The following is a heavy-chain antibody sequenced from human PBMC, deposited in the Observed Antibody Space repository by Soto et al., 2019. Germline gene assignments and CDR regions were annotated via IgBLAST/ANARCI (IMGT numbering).Heavy chain of an antibody. Sequence: ESGGNVVQPGRSLRLSCAASGFSSSDYGMHWVRQAPGKGLESVALLSYDGDKEYYADSVKGRFTISRDNSKNTVFLQMNSLRPEDTAVYYCGKDLMGEQWLGVMHYWGQGTLVTVSS. J-gene: IGHJ4*02. D-gene: IGHD6-19*01. V-gene: IGHV3-30*18. CDR1: GFSSSDYG. CDR3: GKDLMGEQWLGVMHY. CDR2: LSYDGDKE.